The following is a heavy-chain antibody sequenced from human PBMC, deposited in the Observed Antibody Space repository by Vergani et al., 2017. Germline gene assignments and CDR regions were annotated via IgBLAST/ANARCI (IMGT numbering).Heavy chain of an antibody. CDR3: ATSRLRSFEY. CDR2: INPLGGSP. J-gene: IGHJ4*02. D-gene: IGHD4-17*01. CDR1: GSTYISYY. Sequence: QVQVVQSGAEVKKPGASLKFSCRASGSTYISYYLHWVRQAPGQGLEWMGVINPLGGSPTYAPQLQGRVTLTRDTSGNTVYREVSSRRSENTAVYFCATSRLRSFEYWGQGALVTVSS. V-gene: IGHV1-46*03.